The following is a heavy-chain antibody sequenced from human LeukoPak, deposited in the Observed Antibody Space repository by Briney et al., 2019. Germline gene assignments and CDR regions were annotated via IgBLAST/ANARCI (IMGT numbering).Heavy chain of an antibody. CDR2: IIPIFGTA. CDR1: GGTFSSYA. J-gene: IGHJ4*02. V-gene: IGHV1-69*05. CDR3: ARVIDFWSGYSVDY. Sequence: SVKVSCKDSGGTFSSYAISWVRQAPGQGLEWMGGIIPIFGTANYAQKFQGRVTITTDESTSTAYMELSSLRSEDTAVYYCARVIDFWSGYSVDYWGQGTLVTVSS. D-gene: IGHD3-3*01.